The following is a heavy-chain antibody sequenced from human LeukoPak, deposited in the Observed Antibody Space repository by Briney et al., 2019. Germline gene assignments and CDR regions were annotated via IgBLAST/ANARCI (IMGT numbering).Heavy chain of an antibody. D-gene: IGHD2-8*01. CDR2: IYPVDSDT. CDR3: ARLEGNAFLDY. V-gene: IGHV5-51*01. Sequence: GESLKISCKGSGYIFTNSWIAWVRKFPGKGLGWMGMIYPVDSDTRYSPSFHGQVTISVDKSISTAYLQWSSLKASDTAMYYCARLEGNAFLDYWGQGTLVTVSS. CDR1: GYIFTNSW. J-gene: IGHJ4*02.